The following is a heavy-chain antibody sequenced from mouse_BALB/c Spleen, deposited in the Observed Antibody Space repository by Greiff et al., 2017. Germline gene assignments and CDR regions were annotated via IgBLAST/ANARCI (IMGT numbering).Heavy chain of an antibody. J-gene: IGHJ3*01. CDR3: ARQLGLFAY. Sequence: VKQSCKASGYTFTSYWMHWVKQRPGQGLEWIGEINPSNGRTNYNEKFKSKATLTVDKSSSTAYMQLSSLTSEDSAVYYCARQLGLFAYWGQGTLVTVSA. CDR2: INPSNGRT. V-gene: IGHV1S81*02. CDR1: GYTFTSYW. D-gene: IGHD4-1*02.